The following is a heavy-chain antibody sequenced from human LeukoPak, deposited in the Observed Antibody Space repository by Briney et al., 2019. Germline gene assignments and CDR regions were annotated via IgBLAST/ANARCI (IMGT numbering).Heavy chain of an antibody. CDR1: GLTFSSYW. Sequence: GGSLRLSCAASGLTFSSYWMHWVRQAPGKGLVWVSRINSDGSSTSYADSVKGRFTISRDNAKNTLYLQMNSLRAEDTAVYYCARGSKDFWSGYYYYMDVWGKGTTVAVSS. V-gene: IGHV3-74*01. CDR3: ARGSKDFWSGYYYYMDV. D-gene: IGHD3-3*01. CDR2: INSDGSST. J-gene: IGHJ6*03.